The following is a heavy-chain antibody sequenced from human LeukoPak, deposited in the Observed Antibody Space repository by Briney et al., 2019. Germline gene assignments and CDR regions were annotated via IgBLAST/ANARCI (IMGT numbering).Heavy chain of an antibody. CDR1: GGSFSGYY. J-gene: IGHJ4*02. CDR3: ARGISYFDY. Sequence: SETLSLTCAVYGGSFSGYYWSWIRQPPGKGLEWIGEINHSGSTNYNPSLKSRVTLSVDTSKNQFSLKLSSVTAADTAVYYCARGISYFDYWGQGTLVTVSS. V-gene: IGHV4-34*01. D-gene: IGHD3-3*01. CDR2: INHSGST.